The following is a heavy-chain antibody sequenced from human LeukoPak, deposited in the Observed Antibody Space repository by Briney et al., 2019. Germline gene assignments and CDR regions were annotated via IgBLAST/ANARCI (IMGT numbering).Heavy chain of an antibody. CDR2: IDGSSRAI. J-gene: IGHJ4*02. V-gene: IGHV3-48*02. CDR3: ARKMAL. D-gene: IGHD5-24*01. CDR1: GFTFSSFG. Sequence: GGSLRLSCAASGFTFSSFGMNWVRPAPGKGLEWVSYIDGSSRAIYYADSVKGRFTVSRDNAKNSVFLQMNSLRDEDTAVYFCARKMALWGQGTLVTVSS.